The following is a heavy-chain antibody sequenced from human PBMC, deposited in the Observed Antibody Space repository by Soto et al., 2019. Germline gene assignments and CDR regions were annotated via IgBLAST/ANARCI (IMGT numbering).Heavy chain of an antibody. D-gene: IGHD5-12*01. CDR2: TYFRSKWYN. CDR1: GDSVSSNTAS. V-gene: IGHV6-1*01. CDR3: AKGDNLGPKTGYAFDP. Sequence: SQTLSLTCAISGDSVSSNTASWNWIRQSPSRGLEWLGRTYFRSKWYNDYAVSVKSRMIINPDTSNNQFSLQLNSVTPEDTAVYFCAKGDNLGPKTGYAFDPWGQGSMVTV. J-gene: IGHJ5*02.